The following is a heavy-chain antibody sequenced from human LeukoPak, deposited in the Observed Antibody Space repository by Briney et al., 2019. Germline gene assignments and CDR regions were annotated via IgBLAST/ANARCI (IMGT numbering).Heavy chain of an antibody. V-gene: IGHV4-59*01. CDR1: GGSISSYY. J-gene: IGHJ4*02. D-gene: IGHD3-10*01. CDR3: ARVRTSFDS. Sequence: KPSETLSLTCTVSGGSISSYYWSWIRQPPGKGLEWIGYIYYSGSTNYNPSLKSRVTISVDTSKNQFSLKLTSVTAADTAVYYCARVRTSFDSWGQGTLVTVSS. CDR2: IYYSGST.